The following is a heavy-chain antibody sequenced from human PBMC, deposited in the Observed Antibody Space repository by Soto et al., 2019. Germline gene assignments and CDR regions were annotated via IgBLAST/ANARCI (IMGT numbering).Heavy chain of an antibody. Sequence: SVKVSCKASGYTFTSNGISWVRQAPGQGLEWMGGISPYFGTANYAQKFQGRVTITADESTSTAYMELSSLRSEDTAVYYCAREAVVTATSTYYFDYWGQGTLVTVSS. J-gene: IGHJ4*02. V-gene: IGHV1-69*13. CDR2: ISPYFGTA. CDR3: AREAVVTATSTYYFDY. D-gene: IGHD2-21*02. CDR1: GYTFTSNG.